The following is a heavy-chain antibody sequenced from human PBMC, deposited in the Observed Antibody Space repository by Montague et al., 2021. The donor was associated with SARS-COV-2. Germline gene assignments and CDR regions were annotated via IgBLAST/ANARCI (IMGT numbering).Heavy chain of an antibody. V-gene: IGHV6-1*01. Sequence: CAISGDSVSSNTVAWNWFRQSPSRGLGWPGRTYYRSKWYNDYAVSMQSRVTINPDTSKNQFSLHVNSVTPEDTAVYYCARDSEYPIDYWGQGLLVTVSS. CDR2: TYYRSKWYN. CDR3: ARDSEYPIDY. CDR1: GDSVSSNTVA. J-gene: IGHJ4*02. D-gene: IGHD6-6*01.